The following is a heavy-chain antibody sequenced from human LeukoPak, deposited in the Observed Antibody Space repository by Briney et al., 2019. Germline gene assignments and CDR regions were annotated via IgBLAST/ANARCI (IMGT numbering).Heavy chain of an antibody. CDR3: VVPSGAYKGDAFYYYMAV. CDR2: INYSGTN. CDR1: GDSIKRSATY. D-gene: IGHD2-15*01. Sequence: PSETLSLTCSVSGDSIKRSATYWGWIRQSPGKGPGWVGSINYSGTNNYNPSLKNRVTVSADTSKNQFYLKLTSVTAADTAVYYCVVPSGAYKGDAFYYYMAVWGEGTTVVVAS. J-gene: IGHJ6*03. V-gene: IGHV4-39*01.